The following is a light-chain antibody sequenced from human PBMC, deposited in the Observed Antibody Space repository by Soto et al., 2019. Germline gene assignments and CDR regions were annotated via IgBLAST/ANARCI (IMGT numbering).Light chain of an antibody. Sequence: DIQMTQSPSSLSASVGDRVTITCRASQTISGYLNWYQQKPGKAPKLLIYDASSLESGVPSRFSGSGSGTEFTLTITSLQPDDFATYYCQQYNSYPWTFGQGTKVDIK. CDR3: QQYNSYPWT. V-gene: IGKV1-5*01. CDR2: DAS. CDR1: QTISGY. J-gene: IGKJ1*01.